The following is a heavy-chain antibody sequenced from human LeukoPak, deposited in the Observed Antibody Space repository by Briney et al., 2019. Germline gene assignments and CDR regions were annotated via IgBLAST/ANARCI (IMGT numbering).Heavy chain of an antibody. Sequence: GGSLRLSCAASGFTFSYYAMSWARQAPGKGLEWVSTISGSGGRTYYADSVKGRFTISRDNSKNTLHLQMNSLRAEDTAIYYCAKDDHFDYWGQGTLVTVSS. CDR1: GFTFSYYA. CDR2: ISGSGGRT. CDR3: AKDDHFDY. V-gene: IGHV3-23*01. J-gene: IGHJ4*02.